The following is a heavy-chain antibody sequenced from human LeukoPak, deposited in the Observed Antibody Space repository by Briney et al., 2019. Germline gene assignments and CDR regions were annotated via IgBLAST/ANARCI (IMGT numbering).Heavy chain of an antibody. Sequence: GGSLRLSCAASGFTFSSYAMSWVRPAPGKGLVWVSGISGSGGSTYYADSVKGRFTISRDNSKTTLYLQMNSLRAEDTPVYYCAKEDSSGWYDYWGKETLVTVSS. D-gene: IGHD6-19*01. J-gene: IGHJ4*02. CDR1: GFTFSSYA. V-gene: IGHV3-23*01. CDR2: ISGSGGST. CDR3: AKEDSSGWYDY.